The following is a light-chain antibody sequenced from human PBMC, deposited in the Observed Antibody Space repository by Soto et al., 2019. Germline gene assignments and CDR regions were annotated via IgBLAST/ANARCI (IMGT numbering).Light chain of an antibody. J-gene: IGKJ1*01. CDR3: QQRGNRPPWT. CDR2: DAS. Sequence: IALTQSPATLSLSPGYRATPSCRASQSVSSYLAWYQQKPGQAPRPLIYDASNRATGIPARFSGSGSGTDFTLTISSLEPEDVAVYYCQQRGNRPPWTFGQGTKVDIK. V-gene: IGKV3-11*01. CDR1: QSVSSY.